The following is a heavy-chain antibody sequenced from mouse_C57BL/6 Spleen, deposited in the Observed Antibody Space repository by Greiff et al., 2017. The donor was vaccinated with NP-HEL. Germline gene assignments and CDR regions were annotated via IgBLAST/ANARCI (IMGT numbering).Heavy chain of an antibody. J-gene: IGHJ3*01. D-gene: IGHD2-1*01. CDR2: INPNNGGT. Sequence: EVQLQQSGPELVKPGASVKISCKASGYTFTDYYLNWVKQSHGKSLEWIGDINPNNGGTSYNQKFKGKATLTVDKSSSTAYMELRSLTSEDSAVYYCARGYGNYGWFAYWGQGTLVTVSA. CDR3: ARGYGNYGWFAY. V-gene: IGHV1-26*01. CDR1: GYTFTDYY.